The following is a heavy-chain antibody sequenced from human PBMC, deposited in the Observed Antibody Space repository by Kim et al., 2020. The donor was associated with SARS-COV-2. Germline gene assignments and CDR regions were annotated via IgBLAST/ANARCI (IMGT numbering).Heavy chain of an antibody. CDR2: IWYDGRNK. CDR3: AGDPTGYCSCGSCSDYYSYGMAV. Sequence: GGSLRLSCAASGFTFSSYGMHWVRQAPGKGLEWVAVIWYDGRNKYYADSVKGRFTISRDNSKNTLYLQMNSLRAEDTAVYYCAGDPTGYCSCGSCSDYYSYGMAVWGQGPTVTVSS. D-gene: IGHD2-15*01. CDR1: GFTFSSYG. V-gene: IGHV3-33*01. J-gene: IGHJ6*02.